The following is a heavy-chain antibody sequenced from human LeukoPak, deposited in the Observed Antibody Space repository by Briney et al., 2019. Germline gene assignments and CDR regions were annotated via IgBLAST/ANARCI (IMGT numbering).Heavy chain of an antibody. D-gene: IGHD3-10*01. V-gene: IGHV4-38-2*01. CDR3: ARVAGVRGVRGDY. Sequence: PGGSLRLSCAASGFTFSNAWMSWVRQAPGKGLEWVGSIYHSGSTYYNPSLKSRVTISVDTSKNQFSLKLSSVTAADTAVYYCARVAGVRGVRGDYWGQGTLVTVSS. CDR1: GFTFSNAW. J-gene: IGHJ4*02. CDR2: IYHSGST.